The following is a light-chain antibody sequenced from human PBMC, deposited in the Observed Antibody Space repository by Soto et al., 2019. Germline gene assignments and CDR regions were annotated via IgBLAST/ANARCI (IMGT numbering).Light chain of an antibody. CDR1: QSVSSSY. J-gene: IGKJ1*01. Sequence: EIVLTQSPGTLSLSPGERATLSCRASQSVSSSYLAWYQQKPGQAPRLLIYGASSRATGIPDRFSGSGSGTYFTLIISRLEPEDFAVYYCQQYSNSRTFGQGTKVEIK. CDR2: GAS. CDR3: QQYSNSRT. V-gene: IGKV3-20*01.